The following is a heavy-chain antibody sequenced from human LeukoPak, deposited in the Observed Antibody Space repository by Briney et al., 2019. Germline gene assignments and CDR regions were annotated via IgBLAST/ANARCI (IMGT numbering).Heavy chain of an antibody. V-gene: IGHV1-2*02. CDR2: INPNSGGT. Sequence: ASVTVSCKASGYTFTGYYMHWVRQAPGQGLEWMGWINPNSGGTNYAQKFQGRVTMTRDTSISTAYMELSRLRSDDTAVYYCARGLGSTSFFDYWGQGTLVTVSS. D-gene: IGHD6-6*01. CDR1: GYTFTGYY. CDR3: ARGLGSTSFFDY. J-gene: IGHJ4*02.